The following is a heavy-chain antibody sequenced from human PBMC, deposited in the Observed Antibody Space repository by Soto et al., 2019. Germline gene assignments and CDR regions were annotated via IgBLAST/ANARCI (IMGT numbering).Heavy chain of an antibody. CDR1: GFTFSSYG. D-gene: IGHD3-3*01. CDR2: ISYDGSNK. V-gene: IGHV3-30*18. J-gene: IGHJ6*02. CDR3: AKDHPGAYYDFWSGYYSYYYGMDV. Sequence: QVQLVESGGGVVQPGRSLRLSCAASGFTFSSYGMHWVRQAPGKGLEWVAVISYDGSNKYYADSVKGRFTISRDNSKNTLYLQMNSLRAEDTAVYYCAKDHPGAYYDFWSGYYSYYYGMDVWGQGTTVTVSS.